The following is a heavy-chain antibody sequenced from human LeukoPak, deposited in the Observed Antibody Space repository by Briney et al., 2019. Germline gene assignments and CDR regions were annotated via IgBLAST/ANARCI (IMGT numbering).Heavy chain of an antibody. V-gene: IGHV3-23*01. J-gene: IGHJ4*02. CDR3: ANLGVVIRVILVGFHKEAYYFDS. CDR1: GITLSNYG. D-gene: IGHD3-22*01. CDR2: ISGSGGRT. Sequence: GGSLRLSCVVSGITLSNYGMSWVRQTPGKGLEWVAGISGSGGRTNYADSVRGRFTISRGNSKNTLYLQMNSLRAEDTAVYFCANLGVVIRVILVGFHKEAYYFDSCGQGARVTVSP.